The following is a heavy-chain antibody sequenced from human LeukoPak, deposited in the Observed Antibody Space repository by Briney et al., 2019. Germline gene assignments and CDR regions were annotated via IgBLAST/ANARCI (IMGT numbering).Heavy chain of an antibody. Sequence: ASVKVSCKASGYTLTGYYMHWVRQAPGQGLEWMGWMNPNSGGTKYAQKFQGRVTMTRVTSISTAYMELSRLRSDDTAMYYCARDKLGLGELSLYDQWGQGTLVTVFS. V-gene: IGHV1-2*02. CDR2: MNPNSGGT. J-gene: IGHJ5*02. CDR1: GYTLTGYY. CDR3: ARDKLGLGELSLYDQ. D-gene: IGHD3-16*02.